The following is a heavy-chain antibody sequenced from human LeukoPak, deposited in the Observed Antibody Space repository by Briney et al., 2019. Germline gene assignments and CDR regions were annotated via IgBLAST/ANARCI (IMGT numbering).Heavy chain of an antibody. Sequence: SETLSLTCTVSGGSISSSRYYWGWIRQPPGKGLEWIGSIYYSGSTYYNPSLKSRVTISVDTSKNQFSLKLSSVTAADTAVYYCARLGVGDADAFDIWGQGTMVTVSS. CDR2: IYYSGST. CDR3: ARLGVGDADAFDI. V-gene: IGHV4-39*01. D-gene: IGHD2-21*02. CDR1: GGSISSSRYY. J-gene: IGHJ3*02.